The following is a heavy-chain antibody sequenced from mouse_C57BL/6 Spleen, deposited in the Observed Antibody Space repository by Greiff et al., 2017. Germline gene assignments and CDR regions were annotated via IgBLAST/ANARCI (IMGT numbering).Heavy chain of an antibody. D-gene: IGHD1-1*01. CDR1: GYAFTNYL. Sequence: QVQLQQSGAELVRPGTSVKVSCKASGYAFTNYLLEWVKQRPGQGLEWIGVINPGSGGTNYNEKFKGKDTLTAAKSSSTAYMQLSSLTSEDSAVYFCARSHYYGSSHDFDYWGQGTTVTVSS. CDR2: INPGSGGT. V-gene: IGHV1-54*01. CDR3: ARSHYYGSSHDFDY. J-gene: IGHJ2*01.